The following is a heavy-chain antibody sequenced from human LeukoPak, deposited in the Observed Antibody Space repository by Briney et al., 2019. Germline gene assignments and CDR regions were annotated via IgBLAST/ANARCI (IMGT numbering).Heavy chain of an antibody. Sequence: GGSLRLSCVASGFTFSSYSMNWVRQAPGKGLEWVSYISSSSSTIYYADSVKGRFTISRDNAKDSLYLQMNSLRAEDTAVYYCARERSSTSVDYWGQGTLVTVSS. V-gene: IGHV3-48*01. CDR3: ARERSSTSVDY. D-gene: IGHD2-2*01. CDR2: ISSSSSTI. J-gene: IGHJ4*02. CDR1: GFTFSSYS.